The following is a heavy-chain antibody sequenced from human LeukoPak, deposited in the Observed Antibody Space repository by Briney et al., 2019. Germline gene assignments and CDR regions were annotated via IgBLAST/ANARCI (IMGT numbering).Heavy chain of an antibody. Sequence: GGSLRLSCAVSGCTFSNYGINWVRQAPGKGLEWVSAISGSGGRTYYADSVKGRFTISRDNSKNTLYLQMNSLRAEDTALYYCAKGSANARPYYFDYWGQGTLVTVSS. D-gene: IGHD2-15*01. CDR1: GCTFSNYG. CDR2: ISGSGGRT. J-gene: IGHJ4*02. V-gene: IGHV3-23*01. CDR3: AKGSANARPYYFDY.